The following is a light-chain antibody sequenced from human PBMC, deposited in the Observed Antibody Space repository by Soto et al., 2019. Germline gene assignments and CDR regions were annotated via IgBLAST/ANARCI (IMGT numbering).Light chain of an antibody. CDR3: QQYYSYPRT. J-gene: IGKJ1*01. CDR1: QTISSW. Sequence: DIQVTQSPYTLSGSQGDRVSITCRASQTISSWLAWYQQKPGKAPKLLIYKASTLKSGVPSRFSGSGSGTDFTLTISCLQSEDFATYYCQQYYSYPRTFGQGTKVDIK. CDR2: KAS. V-gene: IGKV1-5*03.